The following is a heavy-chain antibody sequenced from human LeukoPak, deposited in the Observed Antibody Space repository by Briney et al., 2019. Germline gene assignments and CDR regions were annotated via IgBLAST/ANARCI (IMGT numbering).Heavy chain of an antibody. D-gene: IGHD3-22*01. Sequence: GASVKVSCKASGGTFSSYAISWVRQAPGQGLEWMGGIIPIFGTANYAQKFQGRVTITADKSTSTAYMELSSLRSEDTAVYYCARAYYYDSSGYYYGLYWYFDLWGRGTLVTVSS. CDR2: IIPIFGTA. J-gene: IGHJ2*01. V-gene: IGHV1-69*06. CDR3: ARAYYYDSSGYYYGLYWYFDL. CDR1: GGTFSSYA.